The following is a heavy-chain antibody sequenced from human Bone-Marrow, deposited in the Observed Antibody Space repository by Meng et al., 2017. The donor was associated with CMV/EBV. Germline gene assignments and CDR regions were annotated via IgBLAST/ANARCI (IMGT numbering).Heavy chain of an antibody. V-gene: IGHV3-30*04. CDR1: GFTFSSYA. Sequence: GGSLRLSCAASGFTFSSYAMHWVRQAPGKGLEWVAVISYDGSNKYYADSVKGRFTISRDNSKNTLYLQMNSLRAEDTAVYYCARDKAPPGSSSGYYYYGMDVWGQGTTVTGAS. J-gene: IGHJ6*01. CDR2: ISYDGSNK. CDR3: ARDKAPPGSSSGYYYYGMDV. D-gene: IGHD6-6*01.